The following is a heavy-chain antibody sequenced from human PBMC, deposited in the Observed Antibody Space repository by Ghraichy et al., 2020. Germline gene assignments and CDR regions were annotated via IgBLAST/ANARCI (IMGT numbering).Heavy chain of an antibody. V-gene: IGHV4-39*01. Sequence: SETLSLTCTVSGGSISSSSYYWGWIRQPPGKGLEWIGSIYYSGSTYYNPSLKIRVTISVDTSKNQFSLKLSSVTAADTAVYYCSRHYPYYDFWSGFLPEYFQHWGQGNLVTVSS. CDR2: IYYSGST. CDR3: SRHYPYYDFWSGFLPEYFQH. CDR1: GGSISSSSYY. J-gene: IGHJ1*01. D-gene: IGHD3-3*01.